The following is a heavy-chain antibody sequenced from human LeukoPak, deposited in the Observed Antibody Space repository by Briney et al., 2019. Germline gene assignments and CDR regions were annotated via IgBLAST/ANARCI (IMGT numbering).Heavy chain of an antibody. D-gene: IGHD2-15*01. Sequence: SETLSLTCAVYGGSFSGYYWSWIRQPPGKGLEWIGEINHSGSTNYNPSLKSRVTISVDTSKNQFSLKLSSVTAADTAVYYCARGYCSGGSCYSRELDYWGQGTLVTVSS. V-gene: IGHV4-34*01. CDR3: ARGYCSGGSCYSRELDY. CDR2: INHSGST. J-gene: IGHJ4*02. CDR1: GGSFSGYY.